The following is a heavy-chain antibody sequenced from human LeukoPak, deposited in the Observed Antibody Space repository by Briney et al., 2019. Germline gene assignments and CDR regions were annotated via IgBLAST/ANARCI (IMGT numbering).Heavy chain of an antibody. CDR3: ARGKMGVDTPRGRWFDP. CDR1: GGSFSGYY. V-gene: IGHV4-34*01. J-gene: IGHJ5*02. Sequence: SETLSLTCAVYGGSFSGYYWSWIRQPPGKGLEWIGEINHSGSTNYNPSLKSRVTISVDASKNQFSLKLSSVTAADTAVYYCARGKMGVDTPRGRWFDPWGQGTLVTVSS. D-gene: IGHD5-18*01. CDR2: INHSGST.